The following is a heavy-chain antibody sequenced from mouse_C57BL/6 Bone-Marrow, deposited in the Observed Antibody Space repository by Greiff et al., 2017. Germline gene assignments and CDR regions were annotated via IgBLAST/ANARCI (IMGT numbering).Heavy chain of an antibody. Sequence: EVHLVESGEGLVKPGGSLKLSCAASGFTFSSYAMSWVRQTPEKRLEWVAYISSGGDYTYYADTVKGRFTISRDNARNTLYLQMSSLKSEDTAMYYCTRGYDGRGYAMDYWGQGTSVTVSS. CDR2: ISSGGDYT. D-gene: IGHD2-3*01. V-gene: IGHV5-9-1*02. CDR3: TRGYDGRGYAMDY. CDR1: GFTFSSYA. J-gene: IGHJ4*01.